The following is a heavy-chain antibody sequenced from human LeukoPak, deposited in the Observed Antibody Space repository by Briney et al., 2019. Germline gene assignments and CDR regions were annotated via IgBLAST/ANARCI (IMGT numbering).Heavy chain of an antibody. D-gene: IGHD4-23*01. J-gene: IGHJ4*02. CDR2: ISYDGSNK. Sequence: GGSLRLSCAASGFTFSSYAMHWVRQAPGKGLEWVAVISYDGSNKYYADSVKGRFTISRDNSKNTLYLQMNSLRAEDTAVYYCARDMGPDYGGKAAAFYFDYWGRGTLVTVSS. CDR1: GFTFSSYA. CDR3: ARDMGPDYGGKAAAFYFDY. V-gene: IGHV3-30-3*01.